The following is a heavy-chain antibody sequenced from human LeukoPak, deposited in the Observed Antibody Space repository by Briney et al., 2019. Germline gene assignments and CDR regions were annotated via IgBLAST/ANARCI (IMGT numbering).Heavy chain of an antibody. J-gene: IGHJ4*02. CDR3: ARDRRWPTGFDY. CDR1: GFTFSDYY. V-gene: IGHV3-11*01. Sequence: GGSLRLSCAGPGFTFSDYYMSWIRQAPGKGLEWVSHISSTGSTIYYADSVKGRFTFSRDNAKNSLYLQMNSLRAEDTAVYYCARDRRWPTGFDYWGQGTLVTVSS. CDR2: ISSTGSTI. D-gene: IGHD5-24*01.